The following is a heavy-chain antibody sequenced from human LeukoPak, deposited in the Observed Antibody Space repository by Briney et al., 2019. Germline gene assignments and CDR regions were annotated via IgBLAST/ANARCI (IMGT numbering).Heavy chain of an antibody. V-gene: IGHV3-23*01. D-gene: IGHD2-8*01. Sequence: GGSLRLSCAASGFTYSSYAMTWVRQSPGKGLEWVSTLSGSGNSRYYADSVQGRFTISRDNFKNTLYLQMNSLRVEDTAVYYRARDVNGGYWGQGTLVTVSS. J-gene: IGHJ4*02. CDR2: LSGSGNSR. CDR1: GFTYSSYA. CDR3: ARDVNGGY.